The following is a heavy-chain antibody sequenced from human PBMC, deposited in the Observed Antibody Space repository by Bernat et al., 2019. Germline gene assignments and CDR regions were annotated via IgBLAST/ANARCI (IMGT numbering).Heavy chain of an antibody. CDR3: AGAYYYYDSSGYTYFDY. CDR1: GGTFSSYA. V-gene: IGHV1-69*04. Sequence: QVQLVQSGAEVKKPGSSVKVSCKASGGTFSSYAISWVRQAPGQGLEWMGRIIPILGIANYAQKFQGRVTITADKSTSTAYMELSSLRSEDTAVYYCAGAYYYYDSSGYTYFDYWGQGTLVTVSS. D-gene: IGHD3-22*01. CDR2: IIPILGIA. J-gene: IGHJ4*02.